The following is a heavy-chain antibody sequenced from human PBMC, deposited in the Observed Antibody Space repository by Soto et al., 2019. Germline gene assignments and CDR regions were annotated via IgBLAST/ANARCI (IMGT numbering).Heavy chain of an antibody. V-gene: IGHV1-69*10. CDR3: ARERSRYDRSGYYRPDY. CDR2: TIPILGTP. D-gene: IGHD3-22*01. CDR1: GDTFSSYA. J-gene: IGHJ4*02. Sequence: SVKVSCKASGDTFSSYAISWVRQAPGQGLEWMGGTIPILGTPNYAQKFQGRVTITADKSTSTAYMELSSLRSEDTAVYYCARERSRYDRSGYYRPDYWGQGTLVTVPQ.